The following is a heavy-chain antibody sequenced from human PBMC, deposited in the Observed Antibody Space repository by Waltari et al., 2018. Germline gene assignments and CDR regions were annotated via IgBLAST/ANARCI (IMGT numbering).Heavy chain of an antibody. J-gene: IGHJ6*02. CDR1: GGSISSGGYY. V-gene: IGHV4-31*01. CDR3: ARGVGYYDFWSGYYLKNGMDV. Sequence: QVQLQESGPGLVKPSQTLSLTCTVSGGSISSGGYYWSWIRQHPGKGLEWIGYIYYSGSTYYNPSLKGLVTISVDTSKNQFSLKLSSVTAADTAVYYCARGVGYYDFWSGYYLKNGMDVWGQGTTVTVSS. CDR2: IYYSGST. D-gene: IGHD3-3*01.